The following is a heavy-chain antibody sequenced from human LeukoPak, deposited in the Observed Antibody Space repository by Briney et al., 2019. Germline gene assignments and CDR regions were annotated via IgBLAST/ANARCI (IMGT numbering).Heavy chain of an antibody. Sequence: PGGSLRLSCAASGFAFSIYSMNWGRQAPGKGVGWVSYISSSSSTIYYADSVKGRFTISRDNAKNTLYLPMNSLRAEDTAVYYCARDHDYDSSGYYYSWGQGTLVTVSS. CDR1: GFAFSIYS. J-gene: IGHJ4*02. V-gene: IGHV3-48*01. CDR2: ISSSSSTI. D-gene: IGHD3-22*01. CDR3: ARDHDYDSSGYYYS.